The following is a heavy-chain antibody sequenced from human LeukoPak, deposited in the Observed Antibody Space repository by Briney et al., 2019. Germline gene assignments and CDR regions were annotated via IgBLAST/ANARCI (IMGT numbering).Heavy chain of an antibody. CDR2: IYYSGST. CDR1: GDSISNNNYY. CDR3: AREGARWEPSFSAFDI. D-gene: IGHD1-26*01. J-gene: IGHJ3*02. V-gene: IGHV4-39*07. Sequence: SETLSLTCTVSGDSISNNNYYWGWIRQPPGKGLEWIGSIYYSGSTNYNPSLKSRVTISVDTSKNQFSLKLSSVTAADTAVYYCAREGARWEPSFSAFDIWGQGTMVTVSS.